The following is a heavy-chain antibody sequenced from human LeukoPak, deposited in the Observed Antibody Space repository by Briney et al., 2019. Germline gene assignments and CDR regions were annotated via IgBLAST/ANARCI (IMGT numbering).Heavy chain of an antibody. V-gene: IGHV1-18*01. CDR1: GYTFTSYG. CDR3: ARAWPVYCSGGSCYSENYFDY. J-gene: IGHJ4*02. Sequence: GASVKVSCKASGYTFTSYGISWVRQAPGQGLEWMGWISAYNGNTNYAQKFQGRVTITADKSTSTAYMELSSLRSEDTAVYYCARAWPVYCSGGSCYSENYFDYWGQGTLVTVSS. CDR2: ISAYNGNT. D-gene: IGHD2-15*01.